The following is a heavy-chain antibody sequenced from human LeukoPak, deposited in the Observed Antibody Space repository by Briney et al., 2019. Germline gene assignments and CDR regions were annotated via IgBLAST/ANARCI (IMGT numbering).Heavy chain of an antibody. J-gene: IGHJ4*02. D-gene: IGHD3-16*02. Sequence: KVSCKASGYTFTGYYMHWVRQAPGQGLEWMGWINPNSGGTNYAQKFQGRVTMTRDTSISTAYMELRSLRSDDTAVYYCAREEPYYDYVWGSYRPKSFDYWGQGTLVTVSS. CDR1: GYTFTGYY. CDR3: AREEPYYDYVWGSYRPKSFDY. CDR2: INPNSGGT. V-gene: IGHV1-2*02.